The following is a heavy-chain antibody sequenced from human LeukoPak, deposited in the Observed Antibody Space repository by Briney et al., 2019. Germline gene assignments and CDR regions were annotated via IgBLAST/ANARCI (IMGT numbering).Heavy chain of an antibody. CDR2: ISYDGRTK. J-gene: IGHJ6*03. V-gene: IGHV3-30*04. D-gene: IGHD2-2*02. CDR3: AREGHRYNMDV. Sequence: GGSLRLSCAASGFTFSAYAMHWVRQAPGKGLEWVAVISYDGRTKYYADSVKGRFTISRDNSKNTLFLQVNSLKAEDTALYYCAREGHRYNMDVWGKGTAVTVSS. CDR1: GFTFSAYA.